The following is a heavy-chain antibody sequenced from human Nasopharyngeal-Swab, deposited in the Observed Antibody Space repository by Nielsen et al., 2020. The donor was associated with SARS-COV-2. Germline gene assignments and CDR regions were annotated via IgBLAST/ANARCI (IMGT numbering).Heavy chain of an antibody. D-gene: IGHD3-22*01. V-gene: IGHV4-39*07. CDR3: ARDNNYYDSSGYLFFDY. CDR2: IYYSGST. J-gene: IGHJ4*02. Sequence: RQAPGKGVEWIGSIYYSGSTYYNPSLKSRVTISVDTSKNQFSLKLSSVTAADTAVYYCARDNNYYDSSGYLFFDYWGQGTLVTVSS.